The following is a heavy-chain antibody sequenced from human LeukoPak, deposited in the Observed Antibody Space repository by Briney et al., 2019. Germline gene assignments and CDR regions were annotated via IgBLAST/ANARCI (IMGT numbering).Heavy chain of an antibody. CDR2: ISGGGDYT. V-gene: IGHV3-23*01. Sequence: GGSLRLSCAASGFTFSSYWMNWVRQAPGKGLEWVSTISGGGDYTYYADSVQGRFTISRDNSKNTLSLRMNRLRVEDTAVCYCAIISTAISPDYWGQGTLVTVSS. D-gene: IGHD3-3*02. CDR1: GFTFSSYW. J-gene: IGHJ4*02. CDR3: AIISTAISPDY.